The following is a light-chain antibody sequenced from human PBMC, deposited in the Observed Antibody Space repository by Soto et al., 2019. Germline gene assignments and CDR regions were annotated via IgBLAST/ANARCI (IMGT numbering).Light chain of an antibody. CDR1: QNMNKY. CDR3: QQYSSYPYT. V-gene: IGKV1-5*03. CDR2: KAS. Sequence: DIQMTQSPSILPASIGDRVTITCRASQNMNKYLAWYQQKPGKAPNLLIYKASSLTSGVPSRFSGAGSGTEFTLTISGLQADDFATYYCQQYSSYPYTFGQGTKLEIK. J-gene: IGKJ2*01.